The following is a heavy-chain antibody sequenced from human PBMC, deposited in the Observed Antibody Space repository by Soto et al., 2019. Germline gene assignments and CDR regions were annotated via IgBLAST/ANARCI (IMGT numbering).Heavy chain of an antibody. CDR1: GFTFGSFT. CDR2: ISNSSAYI. D-gene: IGHD3-16*01. V-gene: IGHV3-21*06. Sequence: EVHLVEAGGGLVKPGESLTLSCAASGFTFGSFTLNWVRQAPGKGLEWVSSISNSSAYIYYAESVKGRFTISRDNARSTLYLQMNSLRLDDTAVYFCARDGLTFGGDWGQGTLVAVSS. J-gene: IGHJ4*02. CDR3: ARDGLTFGGD.